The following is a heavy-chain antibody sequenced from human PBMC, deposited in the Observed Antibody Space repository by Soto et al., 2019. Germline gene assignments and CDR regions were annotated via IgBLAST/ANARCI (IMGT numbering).Heavy chain of an antibody. J-gene: IGHJ6*02. CDR2: IIPIFGTA. D-gene: IGHD6-6*01. Sequence: SVRVSCKASGGTFSSYAISWVRQAPGQGLEWMGGIIPIFGTANYAQKFQGRVTITADKSTSTAYMELSSLRSEDTAVYYCVRDQRSSSSVWFYYYGTDVWGQGPMGTVSS. CDR3: VRDQRSSSSVWFYYYGTDV. CDR1: GGTFSSYA. V-gene: IGHV1-69*06.